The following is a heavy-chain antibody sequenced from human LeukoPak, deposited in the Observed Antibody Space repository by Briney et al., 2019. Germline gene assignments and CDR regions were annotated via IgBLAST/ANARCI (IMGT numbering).Heavy chain of an antibody. CDR3: ARGPGYSGD. J-gene: IGHJ4*02. D-gene: IGHD5-12*01. V-gene: IGHV4-59*01. CDR1: GDSINSYC. CDR2: IYYSGST. Sequence: SETLSLTCTVSGDSINSYCWTWIRQPPGKGLEWIGYIYYSGSTNYNRSLKSRVTISIDTSKKQFSLKLTSVTAADTAVYYCARGPGYSGDWGQGTLVTVSS.